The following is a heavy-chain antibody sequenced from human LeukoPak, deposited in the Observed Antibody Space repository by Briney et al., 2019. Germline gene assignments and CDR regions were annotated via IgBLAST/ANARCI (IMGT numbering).Heavy chain of an antibody. J-gene: IGHJ6*04. D-gene: IGHD3-10*02. Sequence: GGSLRLSCAASGFTFSSYEMNWVRQAPGKGLEWVSYISSSGSTIYYADSVKGRFTISRDNAKNSLYLQMDSLRAEDTAVYYCAELGITMIGGVWGRGTTVTISS. CDR2: ISSSGSTI. CDR1: GFTFSSYE. CDR3: AELGITMIGGV. V-gene: IGHV3-48*03.